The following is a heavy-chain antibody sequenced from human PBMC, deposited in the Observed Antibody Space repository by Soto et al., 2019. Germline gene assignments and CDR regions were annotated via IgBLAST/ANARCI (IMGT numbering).Heavy chain of an antibody. V-gene: IGHV4-34*01. D-gene: IGHD6-13*01. J-gene: IGHJ4*02. CDR2: INHSGST. Sequence: SETLSLTCAVYGLSFSGYYWSWIRQPPGKGLEWIGEINHSGSTNYNPSLKSRVTISVDTSKNQFSLKLSSVTAADTAVYYCARTYSSSWSPFDYWGQGTLVTVSS. CDR1: GLSFSGYY. CDR3: ARTYSSSWSPFDY.